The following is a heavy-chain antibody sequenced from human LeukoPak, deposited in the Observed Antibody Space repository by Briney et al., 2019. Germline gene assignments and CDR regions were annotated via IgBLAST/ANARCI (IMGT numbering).Heavy chain of an antibody. D-gene: IGHD3-10*01. CDR3: ATVRRGFGESSKYYSYYYMDV. J-gene: IGHJ6*03. CDR1: GGSFSGYY. Sequence: SSETLSLTCAVYGGSFSGYYWSWIRQPPGKGLEWIGEINHSGSTNYNPSLKSRVTISVDTSKNQFSLNLSSVTAADTAVYYCATVRRGFGESSKYYSYYYMDVWGKGTTVTISS. V-gene: IGHV4-34*01. CDR2: INHSGST.